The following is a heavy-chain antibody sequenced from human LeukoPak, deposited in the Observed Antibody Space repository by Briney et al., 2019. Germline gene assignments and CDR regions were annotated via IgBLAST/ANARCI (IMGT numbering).Heavy chain of an antibody. CDR1: GGSISSYY. V-gene: IGHV4-59*08. Sequence: SETLSLTCTVSGGSISSYYWSWIRQPPGKGLEWIAYIFHTGDTRYNPSLKSRITISLDTSKNQFSLKLNSVTAADTAVYYCARHPLRGGFDYWGQGTLVTVSS. CDR2: IFHTGDT. J-gene: IGHJ4*02. CDR3: ARHPLRGGFDY.